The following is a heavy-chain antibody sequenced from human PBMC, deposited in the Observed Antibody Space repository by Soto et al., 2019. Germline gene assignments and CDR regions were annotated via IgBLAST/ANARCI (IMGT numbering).Heavy chain of an antibody. J-gene: IGHJ2*01. Sequence: QVQLVQSGAEVKKPGASVKVSCKATGYTFTSYGISWVRQAPGQGLEWMGWISTYNGNTKYAQNFQGRLTMTTDTSTSTAYMELTSLTSDDTAVYYCARGYCISLTCVYWDFDHWGRGTLVTVSS. CDR2: ISTYNGNT. V-gene: IGHV1-18*01. D-gene: IGHD2-2*01. CDR1: GYTFTSYG. CDR3: ARGYCISLTCVYWDFDH.